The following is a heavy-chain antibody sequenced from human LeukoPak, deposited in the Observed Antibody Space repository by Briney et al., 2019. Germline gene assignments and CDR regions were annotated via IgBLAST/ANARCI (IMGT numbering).Heavy chain of an antibody. D-gene: IGHD2-15*01. CDR2: ISAYNGNT. J-gene: IGHJ4*02. CDR1: GYTFTTYG. Sequence: ASVTVSCTASGYTFTTYGISWVRQAPGQGLEWMGWISAYNGNTNYAQKLQGRVTMTTDTSTSTAYMELSSLRSDDTAVYYCARGPYCSGGTCYSQYFDYWGQGTLVTVSS. V-gene: IGHV1-18*01. CDR3: ARGPYCSGGTCYSQYFDY.